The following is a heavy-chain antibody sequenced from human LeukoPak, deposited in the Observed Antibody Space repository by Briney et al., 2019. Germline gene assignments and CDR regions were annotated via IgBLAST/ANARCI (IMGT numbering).Heavy chain of an antibody. CDR2: IYPGDSDT. CDR1: GYSFTSYW. D-gene: IGHD2-21*02. V-gene: IGHV5-51*01. Sequence: GESLKISCKGSGYSFTSYWIGWVRQMPGKGLEWMGIIYPGDSDTRYSPSFQGQVTISADKSISTAYLQWSSLKASDTAMYYCASTYCGGDCYGDALDIWGQGTMVTVSS. CDR3: ASTYCGGDCYGDALDI. J-gene: IGHJ3*02.